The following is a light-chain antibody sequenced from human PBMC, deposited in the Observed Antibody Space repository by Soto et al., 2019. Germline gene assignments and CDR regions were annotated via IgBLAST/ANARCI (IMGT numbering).Light chain of an antibody. CDR3: CSAGNSPSAVV. CDR1: SSDVGNYNL. J-gene: IGLJ2*01. Sequence: QSALTQPASVSGSPGQSITISCTGTSSDVGNYNLVSWYQHHPGTAPKLMIYEVSKRPSGVSNRFSGSKSDNTASLTISGLLAEDEADYYCCSAGNSPSAVVFGGGTKLTVL. V-gene: IGLV2-23*02. CDR2: EVS.